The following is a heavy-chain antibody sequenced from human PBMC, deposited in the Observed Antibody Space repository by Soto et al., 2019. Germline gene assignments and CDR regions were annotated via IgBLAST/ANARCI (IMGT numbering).Heavy chain of an antibody. D-gene: IGHD3-22*01. CDR1: GFTFSSYA. CDR3: ARSPEITMIVVVITTGWYFDL. CDR2: ISYDGSNK. J-gene: IGHJ2*01. Sequence: GGSLRLSCAASGFTFSSYAMHWVRQAPGKGLEWVAVISYDGSNKYYADSVKGRFTISRDNSKNTLYLQMNSLRAEDTAVYYCARSPEITMIVVVITTGWYFDLWGRGTLVTVS. V-gene: IGHV3-30-3*01.